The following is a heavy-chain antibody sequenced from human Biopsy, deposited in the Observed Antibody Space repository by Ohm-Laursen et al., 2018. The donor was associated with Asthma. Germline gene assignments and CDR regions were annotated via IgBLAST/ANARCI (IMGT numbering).Heavy chain of an antibody. CDR3: ARTYYDFLTGQVNDAFAL. Sequence: GASVKVSCKASGYTFIHFAIHWVRQAPGQRLEWMGWINAGDGNTKYSQKFQGRVTITRDTSACTAYMDLRGLRSEDTAMYYCARTYYDFLTGQVNDAFALWGQGTMVTVSS. CDR1: GYTFIHFA. V-gene: IGHV1-3*01. J-gene: IGHJ3*01. D-gene: IGHD3-9*01. CDR2: INAGDGNT.